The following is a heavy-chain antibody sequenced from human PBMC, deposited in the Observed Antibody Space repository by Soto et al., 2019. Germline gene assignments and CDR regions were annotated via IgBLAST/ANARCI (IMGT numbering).Heavy chain of an antibody. CDR1: GFTFSSYA. CDR3: VRGRYYYDSSGYYSPRYDAFDI. D-gene: IGHD3-22*01. V-gene: IGHV3-64D*06. J-gene: IGHJ3*02. CDR2: ISSNGGST. Sequence: GVLRLSCSASGFTFSSYAMHWVRQAPGKGLEYVSAISSNGGSTYYADSVKGRFTISRDNSKNTLYLQMSSLRAEDTAVYYCVRGRYYYDSSGYYSPRYDAFDIWGQGTMVTVSS.